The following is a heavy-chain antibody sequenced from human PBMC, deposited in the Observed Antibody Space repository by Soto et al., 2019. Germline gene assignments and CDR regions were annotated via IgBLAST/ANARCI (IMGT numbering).Heavy chain of an antibody. Sequence: SVKVSCKASRGTFSSYTISWVRQAPGQGLEWMGRIIPILGIANYAQKFQGRVTITADKSTSTAYMELSSLRSEDTAVYYCARDDRLRYSSGWYTFDYWGQGTLVTVSS. CDR3: ARDDRLRYSSGWYTFDY. D-gene: IGHD6-19*01. CDR1: RGTFSSYT. CDR2: IIPILGIA. J-gene: IGHJ4*02. V-gene: IGHV1-69*04.